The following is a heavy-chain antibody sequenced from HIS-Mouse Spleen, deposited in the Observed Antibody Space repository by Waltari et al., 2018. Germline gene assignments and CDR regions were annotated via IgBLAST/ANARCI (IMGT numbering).Heavy chain of an antibody. J-gene: IGHJ2*01. CDR2: IYYSGST. CDR1: GGSLSRSSYY. CDR3: ARSRTGGWYFDL. V-gene: IGHV4-39*07. Sequence: QLQLQESGPGLVKPSETLSLTCTVSGGSLSRSSYYWGWIRQPPGKGLEWIGSIYYSGSTYYNPSLKSRVTISVDTSKNQFSLKLSSVTAADTAVYYCARSRTGGWYFDLWGRGTLVTVSS. D-gene: IGHD7-27*01.